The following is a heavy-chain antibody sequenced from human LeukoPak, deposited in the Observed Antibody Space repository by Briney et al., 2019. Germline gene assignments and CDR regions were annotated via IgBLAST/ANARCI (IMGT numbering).Heavy chain of an antibody. CDR3: ARAHRSGWYIDY. V-gene: IGHV3-23*01. D-gene: IGHD6-19*01. CDR2: ISGSGGST. Sequence: PGGSLRLSCAASGFTFSSYGMHWVRQAPGKGLEWVSGISGSGGSTYYADSVKGRFTISRDNSKNTLYLQMNSLRAEDTAVYYCARAHRSGWYIDYWGQGTLVTVSS. CDR1: GFTFSSYG. J-gene: IGHJ4*02.